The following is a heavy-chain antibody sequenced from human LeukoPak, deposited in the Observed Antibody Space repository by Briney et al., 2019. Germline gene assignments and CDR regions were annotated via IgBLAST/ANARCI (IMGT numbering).Heavy chain of an antibody. CDR1: GGSISSSSYY. Sequence: SETLSLTCTVSGGSISSSSYYWGWIRQPPGKGLEWIGSIYYSGSTYYNPSLKSRVTISVDTSKNQFSLKLSSVTAADTAVYYCARHRFSSSWYVDYWGQGTLVTVSS. V-gene: IGHV4-39*01. CDR3: ARHRFSSSWYVDY. D-gene: IGHD6-13*01. CDR2: IYYSGST. J-gene: IGHJ4*02.